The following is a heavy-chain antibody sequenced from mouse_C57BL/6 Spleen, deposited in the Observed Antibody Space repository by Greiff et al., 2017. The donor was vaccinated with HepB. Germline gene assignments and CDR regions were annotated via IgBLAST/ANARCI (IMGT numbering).Heavy chain of an antibody. D-gene: IGHD1-1*01. V-gene: IGHV5-17*01. J-gene: IGHJ4*01. CDR1: GFTFSDYG. CDR3: ARSGNYAMDY. CDR2: ISSGSSTI. Sequence: EVQLQESGGGLVKPGGFLKLSCAASGFTFSDYGMHWVRQAPEKGLEWVAYISSGSSTIYYADTVKGRFTISRDNAKNTLFLQMTSLRSEDTAMYYCARSGNYAMDYWGQGTSVTVSS.